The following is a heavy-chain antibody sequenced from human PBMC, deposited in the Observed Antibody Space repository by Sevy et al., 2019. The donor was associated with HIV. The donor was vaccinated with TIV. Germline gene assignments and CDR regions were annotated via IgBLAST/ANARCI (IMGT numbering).Heavy chain of an antibody. CDR1: GDSISNYY. D-gene: IGHD3-3*01. J-gene: IGHJ4*02. V-gene: IGHV4-4*07. CDR2: IYDSGSS. Sequence: SETLSLTCAVSGDSISNYYWSWIRQPAGKGLEWIGRIYDSGSSTYNPSLESRVTMSADTTKNQLSLKLNSVTAADTAVYYCARDRVTIFGVTIAYYSDYWGQGTLVTVSS. CDR3: ARDRVTIFGVTIAYYSDY.